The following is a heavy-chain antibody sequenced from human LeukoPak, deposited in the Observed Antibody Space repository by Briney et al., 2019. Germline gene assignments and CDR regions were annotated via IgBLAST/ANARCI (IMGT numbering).Heavy chain of an antibody. V-gene: IGHV1-69*06. D-gene: IGHD3-16*01. CDR1: GGTFSSYA. Sequence: SVKVSCKASGGTFSSYAISWVRQAPGQGLEWMGGIIPIFGTANYAQKFQGRVTITADKSTSTAYMELSRLRSDDTAVYYCARGEDHQGDWFDPWGQGTLVTVSS. J-gene: IGHJ5*02. CDR3: ARGEDHQGDWFDP. CDR2: IIPIFGTA.